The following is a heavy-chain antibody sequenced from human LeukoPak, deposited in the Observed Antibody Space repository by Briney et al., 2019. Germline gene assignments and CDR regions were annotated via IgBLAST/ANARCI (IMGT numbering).Heavy chain of an antibody. CDR1: GFSVSDHY. D-gene: IGHD3-22*01. CDR3: ASRPYDNSGYYYV. J-gene: IGHJ4*02. Sequence: GGPLRLSCVVSGFSVSDHYMSWVRQAPGKGLQWLSVIFADDLTYYEDSVKGRFTISRGNAKNSLFLQMNSLRAEDTAVYYCASRPYDNSGYYYVWGQGTLVTVSS. CDR2: IFADDLT. V-gene: IGHV3-53*01.